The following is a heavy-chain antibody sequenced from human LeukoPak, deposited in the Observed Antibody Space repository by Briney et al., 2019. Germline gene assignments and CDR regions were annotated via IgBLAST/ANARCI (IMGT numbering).Heavy chain of an antibody. J-gene: IGHJ3*02. CDR2: IYPGDSDT. Sequence: GESLKISCKGSGYSFTSYWVGRVRQMPGKGLEWMGIIYPGDSDTRYSPSFQGQVTISADKSISTAYLQWSSLKASDTAMYYCARQRGSSWPFDAFDIWGQGTMVTVSS. D-gene: IGHD6-13*01. CDR1: GYSFTSYW. CDR3: ARQRGSSWPFDAFDI. V-gene: IGHV5-51*01.